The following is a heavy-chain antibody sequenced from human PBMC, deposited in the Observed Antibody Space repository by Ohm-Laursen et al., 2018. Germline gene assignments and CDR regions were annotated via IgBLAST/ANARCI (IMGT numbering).Heavy chain of an antibody. CDR1: PLSFSGDS. J-gene: IGHJ6*02. Sequence: GSLRLSCTASPLSFSGDSMNWVRQAPGTGLEWVSYINAQNSHIYYADSVRGRFTISRDNAKNSLYLQMNSLRVEDTAIYYCARDDGIYARRSGMDVWGQGTAVTVSS. V-gene: IGHV3-21*01. D-gene: IGHD2-8*01. CDR3: ARDDGIYARRSGMDV. CDR2: INAQNSHI.